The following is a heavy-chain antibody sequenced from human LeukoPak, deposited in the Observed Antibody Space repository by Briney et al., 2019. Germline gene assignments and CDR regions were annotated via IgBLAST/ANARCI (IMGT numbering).Heavy chain of an antibody. CDR3: AASALTFSSGWFVY. CDR1: GFTFNTYE. V-gene: IGHV3-48*03. D-gene: IGHD6-19*01. J-gene: IGHJ4*02. Sequence: GGSLRLSCAASGFTFNTYEMAWVRQAPGKGLEWVSYISSTITTVYYADSVQGRFTISRDNAKNTLYLQMNSLRDEDTAVYYCAASALTFSSGWFVYWGQGSLVTVSS. CDR2: ISSTITTV.